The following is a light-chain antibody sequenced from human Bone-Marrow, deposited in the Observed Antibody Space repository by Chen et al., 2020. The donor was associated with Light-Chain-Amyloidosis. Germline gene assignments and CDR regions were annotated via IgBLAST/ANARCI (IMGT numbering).Light chain of an antibody. CDR2: ENN. Sequence: QSVLTQPPSVSAAPGPKVTISCSGTNSNIGINYVSWYQQLPGTSPKLLIYENNQRPSEIPDRFSGSKSGTSATLGVAGLQTGDEADYYCATWDSSLTVWMFGGGTKLNVL. CDR1: NSNIGINY. V-gene: IGLV1-51*02. J-gene: IGLJ3*02. CDR3: ATWDSSLTVWM.